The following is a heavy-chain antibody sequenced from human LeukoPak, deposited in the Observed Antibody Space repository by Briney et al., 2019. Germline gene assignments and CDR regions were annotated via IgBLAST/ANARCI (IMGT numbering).Heavy chain of an antibody. CDR1: GESFKDYY. J-gene: IGHJ4*02. D-gene: IGHD7-27*01. CDR3: GFRGDNFDY. CDR2: INHSGSS. V-gene: IGHV4-34*03. Sequence: SETLSLTCAVYGESFKDYYWNWIRQPPGKGLEWIGEINHSGSSNYNPSLKSRVTISVDTSKNQFSLKLSSVTAADTAVYARGFRGDNFDYWGQGTLVTVSS.